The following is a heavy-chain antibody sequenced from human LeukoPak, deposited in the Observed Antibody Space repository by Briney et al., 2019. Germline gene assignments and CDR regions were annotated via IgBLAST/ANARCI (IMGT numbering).Heavy chain of an antibody. D-gene: IGHD3-10*01. CDR1: GFTLDDYY. J-gene: IGHJ5*02. Sequence: GRSLRLSCAASGFTLDDYYMSWIRQAPGKGLEWVSYISYSGSSYAGSVKGRFTISRDNAENSLYLQMNSLRVEDTALYYCAGGYGSGSYSAWGQGTLVTVSS. CDR3: AGGYGSGSYSA. V-gene: IGHV3-11*01. CDR2: ISYSGS.